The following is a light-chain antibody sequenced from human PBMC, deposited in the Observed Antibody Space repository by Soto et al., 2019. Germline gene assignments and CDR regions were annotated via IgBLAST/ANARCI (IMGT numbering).Light chain of an antibody. CDR3: QSYDSSLSGSV. V-gene: IGLV1-40*01. Sequence: QSVLTQPPSVSGAPGQRVTISCTGSSSNIGAGYVVHWYQQLPGTAPKLLIYGNSNRPSGVPDRFSGSKSGTSASLAITGLQAEGEADYYCQSYDSSLSGSVFGGGTKLTVL. CDR2: GNS. CDR1: SSNIGAGYV. J-gene: IGLJ2*01.